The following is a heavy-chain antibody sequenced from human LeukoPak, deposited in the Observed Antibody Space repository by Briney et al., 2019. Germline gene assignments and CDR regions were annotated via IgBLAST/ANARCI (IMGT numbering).Heavy chain of an antibody. CDR1: GFAFDDFA. Sequence: GGSLRLSCTTSGFAFDDFAMSWVRQPAGKGLEWAGFIGRRAYGGAAEYAASVKGRFIISRDDSKGIAYLQMNSLKTEDTAVYCRNGLVDFDYWGQGSRVIVSP. CDR2: IGRRAYGGAA. J-gene: IGHJ4*02. CDR3: NGLVDFDY. V-gene: IGHV3-49*04.